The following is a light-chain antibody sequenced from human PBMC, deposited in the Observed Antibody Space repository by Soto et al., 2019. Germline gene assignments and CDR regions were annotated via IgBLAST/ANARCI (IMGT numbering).Light chain of an antibody. CDR3: QQYNPYSPWT. CDR2: KAS. V-gene: IGKV1-5*03. Sequence: DIQMTQSPSTLSASVGDRVTITCRASQSITGWLAWFQQKPGKAPKLLISKASSLQSGVPSRFSGSGSGTEFTLTISSLQPDDFATYYCQQYNPYSPWTFGQGTKVDTK. J-gene: IGKJ1*01. CDR1: QSITGW.